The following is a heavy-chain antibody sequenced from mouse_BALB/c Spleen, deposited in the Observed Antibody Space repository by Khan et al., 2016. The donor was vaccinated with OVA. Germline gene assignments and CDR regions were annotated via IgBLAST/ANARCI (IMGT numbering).Heavy chain of an antibody. J-gene: IGHJ3*01. CDR2: IYPGSGSI. CDR1: GYSFTDYI. D-gene: IGHD1-1*01. CDR3: ARSDYGSSYPGFVY. V-gene: IGHV1-77*01. Sequence: QVQLQQSGPELVKPGASVKMSCKASGYSFTDYIISWVKRRTGQGLQWIGEIYPGSGSIYSNEKFKGKATLTADKSSNTAYMQLSSLTSEDSAGYFCARSDYGSSYPGFVYWGQGTLVTVSA.